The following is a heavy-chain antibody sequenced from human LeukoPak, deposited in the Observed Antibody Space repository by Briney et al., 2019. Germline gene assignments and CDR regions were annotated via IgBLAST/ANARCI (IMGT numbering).Heavy chain of an antibody. CDR1: RFTFSDCG. J-gene: IGHJ5*01. CDR3: AKGGSPSHNWFNS. CDR2: IRNDGSYE. V-gene: IGHV3-30*02. D-gene: IGHD2-15*01. Sequence: PGGSLTLSRAASRFTFSDCGMHWLGPAPGKGLEWVAFIRNDGSYEYYPDSVKGRFTISRDNSRKALFLQMNSLRAEDTAVYYCAKGGSPSHNWFNSWGQGTLVTVSS.